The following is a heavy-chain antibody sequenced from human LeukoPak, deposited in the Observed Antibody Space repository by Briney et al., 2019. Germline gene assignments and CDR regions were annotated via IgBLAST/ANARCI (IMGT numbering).Heavy chain of an antibody. J-gene: IGHJ3*02. CDR2: TSSGSDYI. V-gene: IGHV3-21*01. Sequence: PGGSLTLSCAASGFAFISYSINWVRQAPGKGLEWVSSTSSGSDYIYYADSMKGRFSTSRDNAKNSLYLQMNSLRVEDTAVYYCARGHSGSYQRTDAFDIWGQGTMVTVSS. CDR3: ARGHSGSYQRTDAFDI. CDR1: GFAFISYS. D-gene: IGHD1-26*01.